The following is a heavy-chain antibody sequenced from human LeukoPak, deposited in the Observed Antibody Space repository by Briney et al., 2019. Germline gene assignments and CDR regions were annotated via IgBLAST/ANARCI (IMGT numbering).Heavy chain of an antibody. CDR2: MNPNSGNT. Sequence: ASVKVSCKASGYTFTSYDINWVRQATGQGLEWMGWMNPNSGNTGYAQKFQGRVTMTRNTSISTAYTELSSLRSEDTAVYYCARGLTGYYRFDYWGQGTQVTVSS. CDR3: ARGLTGYYRFDY. V-gene: IGHV1-8*01. D-gene: IGHD3-9*01. CDR1: GYTFTSYD. J-gene: IGHJ4*02.